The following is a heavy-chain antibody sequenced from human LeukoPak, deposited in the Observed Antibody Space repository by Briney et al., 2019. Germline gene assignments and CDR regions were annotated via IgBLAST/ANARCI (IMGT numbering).Heavy chain of an antibody. V-gene: IGHV1-18*01. CDR2: ISAYNGNT. Sequence: ASVKVSCKASGGTFSSYAISWVRQAPGQGLEWMGWISAYNGNTNYAQKLQGRVTMTTDTSTSTAYMELRSLRSDDTAVYYCARAIDCSGGSCYSEGVDYWGQGTLVTVSS. D-gene: IGHD2-15*01. J-gene: IGHJ4*02. CDR3: ARAIDCSGGSCYSEGVDY. CDR1: GGTFSSYA.